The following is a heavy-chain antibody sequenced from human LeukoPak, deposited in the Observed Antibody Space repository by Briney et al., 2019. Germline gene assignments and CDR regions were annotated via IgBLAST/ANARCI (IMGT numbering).Heavy chain of an antibody. CDR3: AKDMGRYGMDV. CDR1: GFTFDDYA. CDR2: ISWNSGSI. J-gene: IGHJ6*02. Sequence: GGSLRLSCAASGFTFDDYAMHWVRQAPGKGQEWVSGISWNSGSIGYADSVKGRFTISRDNAKNSLYLQMNSLRAEDTALYYCAKDMGRYGMDVWGQGTTVTVSS. V-gene: IGHV3-9*01.